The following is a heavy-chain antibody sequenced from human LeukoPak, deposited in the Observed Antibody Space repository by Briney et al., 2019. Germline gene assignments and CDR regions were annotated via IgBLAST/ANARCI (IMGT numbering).Heavy chain of an antibody. Sequence: ASVKVSCKASGYTFTSYDINWVRQATGQGLEWMGWMNPNSGNTGYAQKFQGRATITRNTSISTAYMELSSLRSEDTAVYYCARGLGGSGSYITDFDYWGQGTLVTVSS. D-gene: IGHD3-10*01. CDR1: GYTFTSYD. CDR3: ARGLGGSGSYITDFDY. J-gene: IGHJ4*02. CDR2: MNPNSGNT. V-gene: IGHV1-8*03.